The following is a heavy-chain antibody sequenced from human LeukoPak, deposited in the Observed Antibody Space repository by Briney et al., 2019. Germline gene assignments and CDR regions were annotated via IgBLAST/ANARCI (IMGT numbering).Heavy chain of an antibody. Sequence: GGSLRLSCAASGFTVSSNYMSWVRQAPGKGLEWVSVIYSGGSTYYAESVKGRFTISRHNSKNPLYLQMNSLRAEDTAVYYCARSSGSGGDYSWAFDIWGQGTMVTVSS. CDR2: IYSGGST. CDR1: GFTVSSNY. V-gene: IGHV3-53*04. D-gene: IGHD2-21*02. CDR3: ARSSGSGGDYSWAFDI. J-gene: IGHJ3*02.